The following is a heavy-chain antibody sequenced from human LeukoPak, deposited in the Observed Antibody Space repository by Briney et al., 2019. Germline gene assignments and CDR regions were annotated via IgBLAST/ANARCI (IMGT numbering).Heavy chain of an antibody. D-gene: IGHD5-18*01. CDR1: GGTFSNYA. Sequence: GASVKVSCKASGGTFSNYATSWVRQAPGQGLEWMGRIIPVVDMADYAQRFQGRVTITADKSTSTAYMEPSGLTSEDTAVYYCARRDSGSSYGFVYWGQGTLVTVSS. CDR3: ARRDSGSSYGFVY. CDR2: IIPVVDMA. V-gene: IGHV1-69*04. J-gene: IGHJ4*02.